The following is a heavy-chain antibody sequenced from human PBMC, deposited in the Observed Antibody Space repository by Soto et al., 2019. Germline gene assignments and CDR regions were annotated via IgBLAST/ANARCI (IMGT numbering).Heavy chain of an antibody. J-gene: IGHJ4*02. V-gene: IGHV4-31*03. Sequence: PSETMYLACTVSGGTISSAGCYWSWIRQHPGKGLEWIGYIFYSGSTSYNPSLRSRISISVDTSKNQFSLKLTSVTAADTAVYYCARDLYDLLTVYSKFDYWGRGSRVTVSS. CDR2: IFYSGST. D-gene: IGHD3-9*01. CDR3: ARDLYDLLTVYSKFDY. CDR1: GGTISSAGCY.